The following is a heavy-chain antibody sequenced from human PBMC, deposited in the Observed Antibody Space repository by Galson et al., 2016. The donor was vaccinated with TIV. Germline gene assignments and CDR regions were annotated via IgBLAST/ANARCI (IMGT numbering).Heavy chain of an antibody. CDR2: IIPHVGIA. CDR3: ATLAACGGDCYYFDY. D-gene: IGHD2-21*02. Sequence: SVKVSCKASGYTFISYGISWVRQAPGQGLEWMGGIIPHVGIANYAQRLKGRVTITADKSTNTAYMELSSLRSEDTAMYYCATLAACGGDCYYFDYWGQGTLVTVSS. J-gene: IGHJ4*02. CDR1: GYTFISYG. V-gene: IGHV1-69*10.